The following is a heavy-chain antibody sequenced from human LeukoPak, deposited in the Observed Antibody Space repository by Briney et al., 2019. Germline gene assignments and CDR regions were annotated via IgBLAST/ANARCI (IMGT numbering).Heavy chain of an antibody. CDR2: IKQDGSEK. CDR1: GFTVSNNY. CDR3: ARRGQEGAFDI. V-gene: IGHV3-7*01. J-gene: IGHJ3*02. Sequence: GGSLRLSCAASGFTVSNNYMSRVRQAPGKGLEWVANIKQDGSEKYYVDSVKGRFTISRDNAKNSLYLQMNSLRAEDTAVYYCARRGQEGAFDIWGQGTMVTVSS.